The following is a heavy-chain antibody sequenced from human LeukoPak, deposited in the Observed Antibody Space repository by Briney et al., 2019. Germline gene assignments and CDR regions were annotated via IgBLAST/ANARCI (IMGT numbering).Heavy chain of an antibody. V-gene: IGHV1-46*01. Sequence: ASVKVSCEASGYTFTSYYMHWVRQAPGQGLEWMGIINPSGGSTSYAQKFQGRVTMTRDTSTSTVYMELSSLRSEDTAVYYCARGEGITMVRELGGMDVWGQGTTVTVSS. J-gene: IGHJ6*02. CDR2: INPSGGST. CDR3: ARGEGITMVRELGGMDV. CDR1: GYTFTSYY. D-gene: IGHD3-10*01.